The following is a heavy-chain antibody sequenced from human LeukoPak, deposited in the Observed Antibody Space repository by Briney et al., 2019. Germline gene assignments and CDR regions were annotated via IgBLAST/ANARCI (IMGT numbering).Heavy chain of an antibody. D-gene: IGHD2-15*01. CDR3: ASGVKCSGGSCYYFDY. CDR2: ISSSGSTI. V-gene: IGHV3-48*03. CDR1: GFTFSSYG. Sequence: PGGSLRLSCTASGFTFSSYGMNWVRQAPGKGLEWVSYISSSGSTIYYADSVKGRFTVSRDNAKRSLYLQMNSLRAEDTAVYYCASGVKCSGGSCYYFDYWGQGTLVTVSS. J-gene: IGHJ4*02.